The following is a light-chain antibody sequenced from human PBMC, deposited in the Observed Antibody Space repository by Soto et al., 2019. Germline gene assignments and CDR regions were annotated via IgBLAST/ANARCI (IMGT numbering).Light chain of an antibody. Sequence: QPVLTQPPSVSGAPGQRVTISCTGSSSNIGAGYDVHWYLQLPGTAPKLLIYGNTNRPSGVPDRFSGSKSGSSASLAITGLQAEDEADYYCQSHDISLHASGFGTGTQLTVL. J-gene: IGLJ1*01. CDR3: QSHDISLHASG. V-gene: IGLV1-40*01. CDR1: SSNIGAGYD. CDR2: GNT.